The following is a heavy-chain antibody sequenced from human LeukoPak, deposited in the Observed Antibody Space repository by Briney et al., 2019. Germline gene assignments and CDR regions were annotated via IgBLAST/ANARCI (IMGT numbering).Heavy chain of an antibody. CDR1: GFTFSSYE. V-gene: IGHV3-48*03. J-gene: IGHJ4*02. D-gene: IGHD3-22*01. Sequence: GGSLRLSCAASGFTFSSYEMNWVRQAPGRGLEWVSYINGGGSTMHYADSVKGRFTISRDNAKNSLYLQMNSLRAEDTAVYFCARDAHYSDTSGYFRAPFDYWGQGTLVTVSS. CDR2: INGGGSTM. CDR3: ARDAHYSDTSGYFRAPFDY.